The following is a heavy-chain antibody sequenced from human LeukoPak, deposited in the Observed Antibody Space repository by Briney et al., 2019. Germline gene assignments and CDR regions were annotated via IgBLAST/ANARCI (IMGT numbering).Heavy chain of an antibody. CDR2: ISSDSGTI. V-gene: IGHV3-48*01. CDR3: AREASSSSKYFDY. J-gene: IGHJ4*02. Sequence: HPGGSLRLSCAASGFTFSGYSMNWVRQAPGKGLEWVSYISSDSGTIYYADSVKGRFTISKDNSKNTLYLQMNSLRAEDTAVYYCAREASSSSKYFDYWGQGTLVTVSS. CDR1: GFTFSGYS. D-gene: IGHD6-6*01.